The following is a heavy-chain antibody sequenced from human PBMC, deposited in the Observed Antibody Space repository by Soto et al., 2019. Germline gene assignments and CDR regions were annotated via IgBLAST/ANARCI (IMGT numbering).Heavy chain of an antibody. J-gene: IGHJ5*02. D-gene: IGHD6-13*01. CDR2: NSASGSST. V-gene: IGHV3-23*01. Sequence: PGGSLRLSCAASGFIFSSYAMSWVRQAPGKGLEWVSANSASGSSTYYADSVKGRFTISRDNSRNTLYLQMNSLRAEDTAVYYCAKDRAAAANSGHNWFDPWGQGTLVTVSS. CDR3: AKDRAAAANSGHNWFDP. CDR1: GFIFSSYA.